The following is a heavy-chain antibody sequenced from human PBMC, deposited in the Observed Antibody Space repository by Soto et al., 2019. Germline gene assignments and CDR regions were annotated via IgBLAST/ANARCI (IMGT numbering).Heavy chain of an antibody. V-gene: IGHV4-34*01. D-gene: IGHD1-1*01. CDR3: ARVERGTATTVVDAFDI. Sequence: QEQLQQWGAGLLKPSETLSLTCAVYGGFVSSGNYYWSWIRQPPGKGLEWIGEMSHSGGTHFNPPLKSRVTISVDTSKNPFSLKMSSVTAADTALYYCARVERGTATTVVDAFDIWGPGTMVTVSS. J-gene: IGHJ3*02. CDR2: MSHSGGT. CDR1: GGFVSSGNYY.